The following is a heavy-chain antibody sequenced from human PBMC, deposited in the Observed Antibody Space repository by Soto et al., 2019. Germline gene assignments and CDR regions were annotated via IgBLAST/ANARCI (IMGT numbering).Heavy chain of an antibody. V-gene: IGHV4-59*01. D-gene: IGHD3-22*01. Sequence: QVQLQESGPGLVKPSETLSLTCAVSGDSISSYYCMWIRQPPGKGLESIGYLYYGRSANNNPSLKSRVTLSVDTSTNQCSLTLSSMTAAATAVYYCALRSMAVVPEYWGQGTLVTVSS. CDR3: ALRSMAVVPEY. J-gene: IGHJ4*02. CDR1: GDSISSYY. CDR2: LYYGRSA.